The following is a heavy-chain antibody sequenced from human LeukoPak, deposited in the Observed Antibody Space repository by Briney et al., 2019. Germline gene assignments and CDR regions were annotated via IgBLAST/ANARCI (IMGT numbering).Heavy chain of an antibody. D-gene: IGHD1-26*01. CDR1: GGSFSGYY. V-gene: IGHV4-34*01. CDR3: ATSARSEYFQH. CDR2: INHSGST. J-gene: IGHJ1*01. Sequence: SETLSLTCAVYGGSFSGYYWSWIRQPPGKGLEWIGEINHSGSTNCNPSLKSRVTISVDTSKNQFSLKLSSVTAADTAVYYCATSARSEYFQHWGQGTLVTVSS.